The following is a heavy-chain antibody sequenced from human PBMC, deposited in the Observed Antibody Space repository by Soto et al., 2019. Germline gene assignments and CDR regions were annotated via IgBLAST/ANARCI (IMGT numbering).Heavy chain of an antibody. V-gene: IGHV1-69*12. CDR1: GGTFSSYA. CDR3: ARDPEGGELRRLVAGNGFAP. Sequence: QVQLVQSGAEVKKPGSSVKVSCKASGGTFSSYAISWVRQAPGQGLEWMGGIIPIFGTANYAQKFRGRATIPGNEPTSTAYRRLRSLRSGDTAVNYCARDPEGGELRRLVAGNGFAPWGQGTLVTASS. J-gene: IGHJ5*02. D-gene: IGHD3-16*01. CDR2: IIPIFGTA.